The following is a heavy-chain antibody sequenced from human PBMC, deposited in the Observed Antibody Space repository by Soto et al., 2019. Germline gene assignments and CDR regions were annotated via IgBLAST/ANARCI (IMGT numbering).Heavy chain of an antibody. CDR2: ISTSGGTI. Sequence: EVLLVESGGGLVQPGGSLRLSCTASGFTFSSYEMNWVRQAPGKGLEWISYISTSGGTIFDAGSVKGRFTISRDNTRNTLFLQMDSLRPEDTAVYYCARQPAHVYEASPKWFDPWGQGTLVIVSS. V-gene: IGHV3-48*03. CDR3: ARQPAHVYEASPKWFDP. D-gene: IGHD3-16*01. CDR1: GFTFSSYE. J-gene: IGHJ5*02.